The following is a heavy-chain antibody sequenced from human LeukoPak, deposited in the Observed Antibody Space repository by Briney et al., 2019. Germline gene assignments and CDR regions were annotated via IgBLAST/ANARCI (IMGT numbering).Heavy chain of an antibody. J-gene: IGHJ4*02. Sequence: GSLVLSFAVAGSPFISYWMSWVRPAPGKGLEWGANIKQDGSEKYYLDFVKGGFTISRGTAKNSLYQQMNTLRADDTAVYYCARDRYNTRSWGYDFDYWGQGILVTVSS. D-gene: IGHD6-13*01. V-gene: IGHV3-7*01. CDR1: GSPFISYW. CDR2: IKQDGSEK. CDR3: ARDRYNTRSWGYDFDY.